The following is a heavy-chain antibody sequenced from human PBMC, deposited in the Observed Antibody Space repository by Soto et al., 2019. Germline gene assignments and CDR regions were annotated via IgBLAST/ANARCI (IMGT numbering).Heavy chain of an antibody. CDR3: AKGTVVFTVTTENFDY. V-gene: IGHV3-23*01. CDR1: GFTFSSYA. CDR2: ISGSGGST. J-gene: IGHJ4*02. D-gene: IGHD4-17*01. Sequence: EVQLLESGGGLVQPGGSLRLSCAASGFTFSSYAMSWVRQAPGKGLEWVSAISGSGGSTYYADSVKGRFTISRDNSKNTLYLQMNRLRAEDTAVYYCAKGTVVFTVTTENFDYWGQGTLVTVSS.